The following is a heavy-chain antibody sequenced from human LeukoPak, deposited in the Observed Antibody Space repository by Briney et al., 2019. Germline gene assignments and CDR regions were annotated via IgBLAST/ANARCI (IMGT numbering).Heavy chain of an antibody. Sequence: ASVKVSCKASGYTSTSYDIYWVRQPTGQGLDWMGWMNPNSGNTGYAQKFHGRITVTSNTSTSTAFMELGSLRSEDTAVYYCARGGASAAARRFDPWGQGTLVTVSS. V-gene: IGHV1-8*01. CDR2: MNPNSGNT. CDR3: ARGGASAAARRFDP. J-gene: IGHJ5*02. CDR1: GYTSTSYD. D-gene: IGHD2-2*01.